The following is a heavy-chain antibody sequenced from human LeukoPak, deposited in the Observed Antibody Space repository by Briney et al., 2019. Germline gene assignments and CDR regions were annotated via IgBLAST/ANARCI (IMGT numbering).Heavy chain of an antibody. Sequence: PSETLSLTCAVYGGSFSGYYWSWIRQPPGKGLEWIGEINHSGSTNYNPSLKSRVTISVDTSKNQFSLKLNSVTAADTAVYYCARAPDDSSGYYPLDYWGQGTLVTVSS. CDR2: INHSGST. CDR1: GGSFSGYY. J-gene: IGHJ4*02. V-gene: IGHV4-34*01. CDR3: ARAPDDSSGYYPLDY. D-gene: IGHD3-22*01.